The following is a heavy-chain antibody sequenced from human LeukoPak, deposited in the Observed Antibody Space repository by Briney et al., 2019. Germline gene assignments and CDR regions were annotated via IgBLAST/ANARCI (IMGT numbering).Heavy chain of an antibody. D-gene: IGHD3-9*01. V-gene: IGHV1-18*01. J-gene: IGHJ5*02. CDR1: GYTFTSYG. Sequence: ASVKVSCKASGYTFTSYGISWVRQAPGQGLEWMGWISAYNGNTNYAQKLQGRVTMTTDTSTSTAYMELRSLRSDDTAVYYCARGDYDSLTGYPNWFDPWGQGTLVTVSS. CDR3: ARGDYDSLTGYPNWFDP. CDR2: ISAYNGNT.